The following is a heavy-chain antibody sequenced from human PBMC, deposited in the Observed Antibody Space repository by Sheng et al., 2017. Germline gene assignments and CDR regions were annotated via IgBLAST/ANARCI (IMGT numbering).Heavy chain of an antibody. V-gene: IGHV4-59*01. CDR2: IYSGST. D-gene: IGHD4-4*01. CDR3: ARPTTSTVTTLTRRYYYYGMDV. Sequence: QVQLQESGPGLVKPSETLSLLCTVSGGFIDGYFWNWIRQSPGKGLEWIGYIYSGSTNYNPSLKSRVSISADTSKNQLSLKMTSVTAADTAVYYCARPTTSTVTTLTRRYYYYGMDVWDQGP. J-gene: IGHJ6*02. CDR1: GGFIDGYF.